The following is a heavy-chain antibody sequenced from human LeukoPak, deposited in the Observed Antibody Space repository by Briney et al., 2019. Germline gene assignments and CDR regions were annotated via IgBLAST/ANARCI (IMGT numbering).Heavy chain of an antibody. D-gene: IGHD3-22*01. J-gene: IGHJ3*02. V-gene: IGHV4-59*01. Sequence: PSETLSLTCTVSGGSISSYYWSWIRQPPGKGLEWIGYIYYSGSTNYNPSLKSRVTISVDTSKNQFSLKLSSVTAADTAVYYCARGPYYDSGAFDIWGQGAMVTVSS. CDR3: ARGPYYDSGAFDI. CDR2: IYYSGST. CDR1: GGSISSYY.